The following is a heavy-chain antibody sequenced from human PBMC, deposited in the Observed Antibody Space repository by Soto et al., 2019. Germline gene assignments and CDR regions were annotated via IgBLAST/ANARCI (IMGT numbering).Heavy chain of an antibody. CDR1: GYSFASQW. D-gene: IGHD1-1*01. V-gene: IGHV5-10-1*01. J-gene: IGHJ4*02. CDR3: ATQGLTNYYFDY. Sequence: PGESLKISCKVSGYSFASQWISWVRQVPGKGQEWMGRIDLSEPYTTYNPSFQGHVSFSADKSITTAYLQWSSLKASDTATYYCATQGLTNYYFDYWGQGTLVTVSS. CDR2: IDLSEPYT.